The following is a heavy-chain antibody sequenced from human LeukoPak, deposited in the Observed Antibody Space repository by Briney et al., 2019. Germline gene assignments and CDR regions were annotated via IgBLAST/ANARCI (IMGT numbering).Heavy chain of an antibody. Sequence: GGSLRLSCAASGFTISSYSMNWVRQAPGKGLEWVSSISSSSSYIYYAHSVKGRFTISRDNAKNSLYLQMNSLRAEDTAVYYCARASFGDYIDYWGQGTLVTVSS. V-gene: IGHV3-21*01. J-gene: IGHJ4*02. CDR2: ISSSSSYI. D-gene: IGHD2-15*01. CDR1: GFTISSYS. CDR3: ARASFGDYIDY.